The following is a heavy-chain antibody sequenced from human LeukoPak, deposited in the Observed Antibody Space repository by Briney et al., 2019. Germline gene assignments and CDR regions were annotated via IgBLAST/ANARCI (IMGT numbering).Heavy chain of an antibody. Sequence: SETLSLTCAVSGGSIRSSSHYWGWIRQPPGKGLEWIVRIYYSGSANYNPSLKSRVTISVDTSKNQFSLKLSSVTAADTAVYYCARARSSSWPDYYYYYMDVWGKGTTVTVSS. J-gene: IGHJ6*03. V-gene: IGHV4-39*07. CDR2: IYYSGSA. CDR3: ARARSSSWPDYYYYYMDV. D-gene: IGHD6-13*01. CDR1: GGSIRSSSHY.